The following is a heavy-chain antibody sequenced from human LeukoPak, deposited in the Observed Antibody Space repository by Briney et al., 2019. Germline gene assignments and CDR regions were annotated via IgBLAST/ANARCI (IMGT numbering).Heavy chain of an antibody. V-gene: IGHV3-23*01. CDR1: GLTFRSYA. CDR3: ARDTTGYCSSTSCYDRAFDI. CDR2: ISGSGTTT. J-gene: IGHJ3*02. Sequence: PGGSLRLSCAASGLTFRSYAMTWVRQAPGKGLEWVSSISGSGTTTYFADSVKGRFTISRDNAKNSLYVQMNSLRAEDTAVYYCARDTTGYCSSTSCYDRAFDIWGQGTMVTVSS. D-gene: IGHD2-2*01.